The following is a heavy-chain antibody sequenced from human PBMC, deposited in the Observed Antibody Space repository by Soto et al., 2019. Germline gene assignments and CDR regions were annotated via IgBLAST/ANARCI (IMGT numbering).Heavy chain of an antibody. CDR2: IYYSGST. D-gene: IGHD3-22*01. CDR1: GGSISSYS. J-gene: IGHJ4*02. V-gene: IGHV4-59*12. CDR3: ARTKRPYDSSGYFDY. Sequence: SETLSLTCTVSGGSISSYSWSWIRQPPGKGLEWIGYIYYSGSTNYNPSLKSRVTISVDTSKNQFSLKLSSVTAADTAVYYCARTKRPYDSSGYFDYWGQGTLVTVSS.